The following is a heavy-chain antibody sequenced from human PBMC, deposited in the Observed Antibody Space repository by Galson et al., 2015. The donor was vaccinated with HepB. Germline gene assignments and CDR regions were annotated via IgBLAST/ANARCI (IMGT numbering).Heavy chain of an antibody. J-gene: IGHJ4*02. Sequence: SVKVSCKASGYTFTSYAMHWVRQAPGQRLEWMGWINAGNGNPKYSQKFQGRVTITRDTSASTAYMELSSLRSEDTAVYYCARVAWSSSTGMVDYWGQGTLVTSPQ. CDR3: ARVAWSSSTGMVDY. D-gene: IGHD6-6*01. CDR1: GYTFTSYA. V-gene: IGHV1-3*01. CDR2: INAGNGNP.